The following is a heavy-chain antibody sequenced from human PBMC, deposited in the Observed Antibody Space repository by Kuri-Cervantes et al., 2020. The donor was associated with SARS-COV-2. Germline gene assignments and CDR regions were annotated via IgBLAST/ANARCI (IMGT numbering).Heavy chain of an antibody. CDR3: ARERGGFWSGYPDY. CDR1: GFTFSSYS. CDR2: ISSSSSYI. V-gene: IGHV3-21*01. D-gene: IGHD3-3*01. J-gene: IGHJ4*02. Sequence: GESLKISCAASGFTFSSYSMNWVRQAPGKGVEWVSSISSSSSYIYYADSVKGRFTISRDNAKNSLYLQMNSLRAEDTAVYYCARERGGFWSGYPDYWGQGTLVTVSS.